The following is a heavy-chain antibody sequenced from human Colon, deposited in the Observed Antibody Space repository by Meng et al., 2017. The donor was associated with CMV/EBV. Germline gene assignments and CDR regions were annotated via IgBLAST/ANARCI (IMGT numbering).Heavy chain of an antibody. V-gene: IGHV1-69*13. J-gene: IGHJ6*02. CDR1: ADIFSNSA. CDR3: ARESRNNWNYYYYYGMGV. CDR2: IIPASGFA. Sequence: SVKVSCKTSADIFSNSASNWIRQAPGQGLEWVGGIIPASGFANYAQTLQGRVTITADESTSSVYMDLNSLRSEDTAIYYCARESRNNWNYYYYYGMGVWGQGTTVTVSS. D-gene: IGHD1-20*01.